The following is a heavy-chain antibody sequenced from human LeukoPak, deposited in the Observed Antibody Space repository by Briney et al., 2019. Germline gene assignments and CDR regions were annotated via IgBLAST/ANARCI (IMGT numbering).Heavy chain of an antibody. Sequence: GGSLRLSCAASAFTFTSYAMSWVRPAPGKGLEWVSAISGSGGSTYYADSVKGRFTISRDNYKNTLYLQMTSLRAEDTAVYYCAKRHCSSASCYTSTFDYWGQGTLVTVSS. CDR1: AFTFTSYA. CDR2: ISGSGGST. V-gene: IGHV3-23*01. CDR3: AKRHCSSASCYTSTFDY. J-gene: IGHJ4*02. D-gene: IGHD2-2*02.